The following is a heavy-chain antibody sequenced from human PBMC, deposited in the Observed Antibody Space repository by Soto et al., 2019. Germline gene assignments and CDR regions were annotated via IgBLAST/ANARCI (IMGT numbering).Heavy chain of an antibody. J-gene: IGHJ4*02. CDR3: AHDGSGSYYNDY. CDR2: ISGSGGST. CDR1: GFTFSSYA. V-gene: IGHV3-23*01. D-gene: IGHD3-10*01. Sequence: PGGSLRLSCAASGFTFSSYAMSWVRQAPGKGLEWVSAISGSGGSTYYADSVKGRFTISRDNSKNTLYLQMNSLRAEDTAVYYCAHDGSGSYYNDYWGQGTLVTVSS.